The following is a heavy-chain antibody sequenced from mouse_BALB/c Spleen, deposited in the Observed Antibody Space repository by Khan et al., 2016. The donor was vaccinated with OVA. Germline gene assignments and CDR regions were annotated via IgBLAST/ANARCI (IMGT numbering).Heavy chain of an antibody. D-gene: IGHD1-1*01. Sequence: EVELVESGPEVVKPGASVKMSCKASGYTFTSYVMHWVKQKPGKGLEWIGNIYPFYDATKFNVKFNDKATLTSDKSSRTAYMELSSLTSEDSAFYYCATVGSYYVPFGHWGQGTLVTVSA. CDR2: IYPFYDAT. CDR1: GYTFTSYV. V-gene: IGHV1S136*01. CDR3: ATVGSYYVPFGH. J-gene: IGHJ3*01.